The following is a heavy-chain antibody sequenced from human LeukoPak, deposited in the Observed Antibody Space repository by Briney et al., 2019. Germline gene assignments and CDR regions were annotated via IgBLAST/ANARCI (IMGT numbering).Heavy chain of an antibody. Sequence: GGSLRLSCAASGFTFRSYEMNWVRQAPGKGLEWITYIRSSGSTIYYADSVKGRFTISRDNAKNSLSLQMNSLRAEDTAVYYCARVESGRYSSGADAFDIWGQGTMVTVSS. CDR1: GFTFRSYE. D-gene: IGHD6-19*01. V-gene: IGHV3-48*03. J-gene: IGHJ3*02. CDR2: IRSSGSTI. CDR3: ARVESGRYSSGADAFDI.